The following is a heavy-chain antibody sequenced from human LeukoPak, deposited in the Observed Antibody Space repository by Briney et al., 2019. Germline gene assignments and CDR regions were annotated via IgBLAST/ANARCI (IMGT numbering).Heavy chain of an antibody. V-gene: IGHV3-15*01. J-gene: IGHJ3*02. CDR3: TTGRSITMIVVTNDAFDI. CDR1: GFTFSNAW. D-gene: IGHD3-22*01. Sequence: GGSLRLSCAASGFTFSNAWMSWVRQAPGKGLEWVGRIKSKTDGGTTDYAAPVKGRFTISRDDSKNTLYLQMNSLKTEDTAVYYCTTGRSITMIVVTNDAFDIWGQGTMVTVSS. CDR2: IKSKTDGGTT.